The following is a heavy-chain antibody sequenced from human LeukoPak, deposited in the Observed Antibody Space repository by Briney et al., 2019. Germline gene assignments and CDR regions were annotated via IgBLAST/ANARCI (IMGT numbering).Heavy chain of an antibody. Sequence: GGSLRLSCAASGFTFSSYAMSWVRQAPGKRLDWVSAISGSGGSTYYAGSVKGRFTISRDNSKNTLYLQMNSLRAEDTAVYFCKQKTAYDILTGYYVYYFDYWGQGTLVTVSS. CDR2: ISGSGGST. J-gene: IGHJ4*02. V-gene: IGHV3-23*01. D-gene: IGHD3-9*01. CDR1: GFTFSSYA. CDR3: KQKTAYDILTGYYVYYFDY.